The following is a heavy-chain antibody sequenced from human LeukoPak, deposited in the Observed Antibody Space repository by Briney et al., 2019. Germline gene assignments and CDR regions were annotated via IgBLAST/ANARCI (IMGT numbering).Heavy chain of an antibody. CDR1: GLTFSNHG. D-gene: IGHD3-10*01. CDR2: ISPSGDIT. J-gene: IGHJ4*02. CDR3: AKDDAWLRFGE. V-gene: IGHV3-23*01. Sequence: GGSLRLSCAASGLTFSNHGMNWVRQAPGKGLEWVSGISPSGDITYYADSVKGRFTISRDNSKNTVYLQVISLTAEDTAVYYCAKDDAWLRFGEWSQGTLVTVSS.